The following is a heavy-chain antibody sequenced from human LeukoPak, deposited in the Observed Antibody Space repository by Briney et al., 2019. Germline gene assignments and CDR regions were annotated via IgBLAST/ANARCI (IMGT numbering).Heavy chain of an antibody. CDR1: GFTFSSYA. Sequence: PGGSLRLSCAASGFTFSSYAMHWVRQAPGKGLEYVSAISSSGGSTYYANSVKGRFTISRDNSKNTLYLQMGSLRAEDMAVYYCAREDKDFWSGYYGGSGGYYMDVWGKGTTVTVSS. V-gene: IGHV3-64*01. D-gene: IGHD3-3*01. CDR3: AREDKDFWSGYYGGSGGYYMDV. CDR2: ISSSGGST. J-gene: IGHJ6*03.